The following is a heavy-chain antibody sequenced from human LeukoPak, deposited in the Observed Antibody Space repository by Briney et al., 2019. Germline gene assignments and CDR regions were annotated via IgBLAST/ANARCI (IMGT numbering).Heavy chain of an antibody. CDR1: DGSISSYY. J-gene: IGHJ4*02. D-gene: IGHD2-21*02. CDR3: ARDFTCGGDCYRFDY. CDR2: IYTSGST. Sequence: SETLSLTCTVSDGSISSYYWSCIRQPAGKGLEWIGRIYTSGSTNYNPSLKSRVTMSVDTSKNQFSLKLSSVTAADTAVYYCARDFTCGGDCYRFDYWGQGTLVTVSS. V-gene: IGHV4-4*07.